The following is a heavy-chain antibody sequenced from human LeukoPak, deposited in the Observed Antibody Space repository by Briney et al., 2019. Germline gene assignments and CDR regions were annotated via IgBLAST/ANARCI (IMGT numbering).Heavy chain of an antibody. D-gene: IGHD3-10*01. V-gene: IGHV3-23*01. CDR2: ITGGGSTT. Sequence: LPGGSLRLSCAASGFTFSSYAMSWVRQAPGKGPEWVSAITGGGSTTYYADSVKGRFTISRDNSKKTLYLQVNRVRVEDTAVYYCAKAYFYGSGTPGRGIDYWGQGTLVTVSS. CDR3: AKAYFYGSGTPGRGIDY. J-gene: IGHJ4*02. CDR1: GFTFSSYA.